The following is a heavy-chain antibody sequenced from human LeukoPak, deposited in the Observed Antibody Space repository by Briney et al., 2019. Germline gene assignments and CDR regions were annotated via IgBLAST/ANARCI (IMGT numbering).Heavy chain of an antibody. Sequence: QPGGSLRLSCAASGFTFSSYAMHWVCQAPGKGLEWVAVISYDGSNKYYADSVKGRFTISRDNSKNTLYLQMNSLRAEDTAVYYCARGRVGDSSGWYVPRPFDYWGQGTLVTVSS. D-gene: IGHD6-19*01. CDR1: GFTFSSYA. J-gene: IGHJ4*02. CDR3: ARGRVGDSSGWYVPRPFDY. V-gene: IGHV3-30-3*01. CDR2: ISYDGSNK.